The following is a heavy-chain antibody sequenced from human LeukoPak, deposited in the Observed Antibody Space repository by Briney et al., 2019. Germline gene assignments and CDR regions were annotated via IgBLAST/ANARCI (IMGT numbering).Heavy chain of an antibody. Sequence: PSETLSLTCGVYGGSFSGYYWSWIRQPPGKGLEWIGEINHSGSTNYNPSLKSRVTISVDTSKKQFSLKLRSVTAADTAVYYCARGDGRYYDSSGYYDFDYWGQGTLVTVSS. J-gene: IGHJ4*02. V-gene: IGHV4-34*01. D-gene: IGHD3-22*01. CDR1: GGSFSGYY. CDR3: ARGDGRYYDSSGYYDFDY. CDR2: INHSGST.